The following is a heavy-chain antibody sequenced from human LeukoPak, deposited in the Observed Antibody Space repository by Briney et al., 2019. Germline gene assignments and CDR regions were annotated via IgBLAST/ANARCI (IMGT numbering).Heavy chain of an antibody. J-gene: IGHJ4*02. CDR2: IYSGGST. CDR1: GLNVSRNY. V-gene: IGHV3-53*01. D-gene: IGHD6-19*01. CDR3: ARGGWGTYDPGNLDF. Sequence: GGSLRLSCAASGLNVSRNYMNWVRQAPGKGLEWVSVIYSGGSTYYADSVKGRFTISRDISKNTLYLQINSLRAEDTALYYCARGGWGTYDPGNLDFWGQGTLVTVSS.